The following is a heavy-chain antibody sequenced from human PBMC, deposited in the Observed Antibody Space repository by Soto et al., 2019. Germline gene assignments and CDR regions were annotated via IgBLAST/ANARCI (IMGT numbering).Heavy chain of an antibody. Sequence: PSETLSLTCTVSGGSISSYYWSWIRQPPGKGLEWIGYIYYSGSTNYNPSLKSRVTISVDTSKNQFSLKLSSVTAADTAVYYCARLATYYDILTGYRSTVPFDPWGQGTLVTVSS. J-gene: IGHJ5*02. V-gene: IGHV4-59*08. CDR2: IYYSGST. CDR3: ARLATYYDILTGYRSTVPFDP. CDR1: GGSISSYY. D-gene: IGHD3-9*01.